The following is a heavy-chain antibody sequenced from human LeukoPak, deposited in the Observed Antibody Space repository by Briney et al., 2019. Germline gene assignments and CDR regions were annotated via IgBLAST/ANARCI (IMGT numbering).Heavy chain of an antibody. Sequence: PGGSLRLSCAASGFTFSYYWINWVRQAPGKGLEWVASIKQDGSEKYYVDSVKGRFTVSRDNAKNSLYLQMNSLRAEDTAVYYCARAYMYYSDSSGYNYWGQGTLATVSS. V-gene: IGHV3-7*01. J-gene: IGHJ4*02. CDR3: ARAYMYYSDSSGYNY. CDR1: GFTFSYYW. D-gene: IGHD3-22*01. CDR2: IKQDGSEK.